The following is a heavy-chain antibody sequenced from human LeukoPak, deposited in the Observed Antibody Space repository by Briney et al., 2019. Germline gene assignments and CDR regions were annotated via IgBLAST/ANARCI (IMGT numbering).Heavy chain of an antibody. CDR1: GFIVDGYA. Sequence: GGSLRLSCAASGFIVDGYAVHCVRQAPGKGLECLCRADSTGTYYEASVKGRLTISTDNNRNTLYLQLNSLTIKDTAFYYCAKDRWSSGSDSTGMEVWGQGTTVTASS. V-gene: IGHV3-43*02. CDR3: AKDRWSSGSDSTGMEV. D-gene: IGHD2-21*02. J-gene: IGHJ6*01. CDR2: ADSTGT.